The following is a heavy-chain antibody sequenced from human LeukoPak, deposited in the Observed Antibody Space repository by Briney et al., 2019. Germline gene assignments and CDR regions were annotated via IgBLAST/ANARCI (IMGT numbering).Heavy chain of an antibody. Sequence: SGGSLRLSCAASGFTFSSYSMNWVRQAPGKGLEWVSSISSSSSYIYYADSVKGRFTISRDNAKNSLYLQMNSLRAEDTAVYYCAKDPGSLGSSDGRWNWFDSWGQGTLVTVSS. CDR2: ISSSSSYI. J-gene: IGHJ5*01. CDR1: GFTFSSYS. V-gene: IGHV3-21*01. D-gene: IGHD5-24*01. CDR3: AKDPGSLGSSDGRWNWFDS.